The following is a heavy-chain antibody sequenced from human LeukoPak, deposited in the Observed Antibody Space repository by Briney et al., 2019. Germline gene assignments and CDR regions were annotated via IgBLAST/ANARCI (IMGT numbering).Heavy chain of an antibody. D-gene: IGHD4/OR15-4a*01. CDR1: GFTFSSYG. V-gene: IGHV3-33*01. CDR3: ARVFRGFDYPSLDY. CDR2: IWYDGSNK. J-gene: IGHJ4*02. Sequence: GGSLRLSCAVSGFTFSSYGMYWVRQAPGKGLEWVAVIWYDGSNKYYGDSVKGRFTISRDNAKNSLYLQVNRLRAEDTAIYYCARVFRGFDYPSLDYWGQGTLVTVSS.